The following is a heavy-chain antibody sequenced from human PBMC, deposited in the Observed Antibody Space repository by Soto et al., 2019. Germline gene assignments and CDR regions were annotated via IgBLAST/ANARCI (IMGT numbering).Heavy chain of an antibody. D-gene: IGHD5-12*01. CDR1: GGSFSGYY. Sequence: QVQLQQWGAGLLKPSETLSLTCAVYGGSFSGYYWSWIRQPPGKGLEWIGEINHSGSTNYNPSLKSRVTISVDTSKNQFSLKLSSVTAADTAVYYCARTLWIPFDYWGQGTLFTVSS. J-gene: IGHJ4*02. V-gene: IGHV4-34*01. CDR2: INHSGST. CDR3: ARTLWIPFDY.